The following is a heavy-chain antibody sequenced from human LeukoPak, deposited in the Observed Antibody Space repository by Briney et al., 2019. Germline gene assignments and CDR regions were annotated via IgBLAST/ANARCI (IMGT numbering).Heavy chain of an antibody. J-gene: IGHJ4*02. CDR3: ARDREPYCTGGTCYSTGDY. V-gene: IGHV3-21*06. CDR2: FSSSGSYI. CDR1: GFTFSSCS. D-gene: IGHD2-15*01. Sequence: GGSLRLSCAVSGFTFSSCSMNWVRQAPGKGLEWVSSFSSSGSYIYYADSVKGRFTISRDNAKNSLYLQMNSLRAEDTAVYYCARDREPYCTGGTCYSTGDYWGQGTLVTVSS.